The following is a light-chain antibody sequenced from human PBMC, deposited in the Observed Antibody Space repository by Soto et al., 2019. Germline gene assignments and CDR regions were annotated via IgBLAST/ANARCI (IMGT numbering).Light chain of an antibody. Sequence: QSALTQPASVSGSPGQSITISCTGTSRDVGSYNLVSWYQQHPGKAPKLMIYEGSKRPSGVSNRFSGSKSGNTASLTISGLQADDEADYYCCSYAGSSTSVVFGGGTTLTVL. CDR1: SRDVGSYNL. V-gene: IGLV2-23*01. CDR2: EGS. CDR3: CSYAGSSTSVV. J-gene: IGLJ2*01.